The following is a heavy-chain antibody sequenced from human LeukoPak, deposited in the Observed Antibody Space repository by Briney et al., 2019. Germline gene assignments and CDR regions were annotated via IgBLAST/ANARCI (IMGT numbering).Heavy chain of an antibody. CDR3: AKDLSSSWSATFDY. V-gene: IGHV3-9*01. CDR1: GFTFDDYA. J-gene: IGHJ4*02. CDR2: ISWNSGSI. Sequence: SLRLSCAASGFTFDDYAMHWVRQAPGKGLEWVSGISWNSGSIGYADSVKGRFTISRDNAKKSLYLQMNSLRAEDTALYYCAKDLSSSWSATFDYWGQGTLVTVSS. D-gene: IGHD6-13*01.